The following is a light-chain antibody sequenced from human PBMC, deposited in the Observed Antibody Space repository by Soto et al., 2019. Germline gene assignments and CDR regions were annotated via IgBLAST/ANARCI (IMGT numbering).Light chain of an antibody. CDR3: MQALQTPCT. CDR2: LGS. J-gene: IGKJ1*01. V-gene: IGKV2-28*01. CDR1: QSLLHSNGYHY. Sequence: EIVMTQSPLSLPFTPGEPASISCRSSQSLLHSNGYHYLDWYLQKPGQSPQLLIYLGSNRASGVPDRFRGRGSCTDFTLTISRVEAADCGFYFCMQALQTPCTFGQGNKVEIE.